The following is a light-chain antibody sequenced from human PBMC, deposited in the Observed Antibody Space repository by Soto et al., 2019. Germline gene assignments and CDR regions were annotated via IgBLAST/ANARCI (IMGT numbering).Light chain of an antibody. CDR1: QSVSSY. CDR3: QQRSNWPVT. V-gene: IGKV3-11*01. CDR2: DAS. Sequence: EIVRTQYPGNLSLSPGERATLSSRASQSVSSYLAWYQQKPGQAPRLLIYDASNRATGIPARFSGSGSGTDFTLTISSLEPEDFAVYYCQQRSNWPVTFGQGTRLEIK. J-gene: IGKJ5*01.